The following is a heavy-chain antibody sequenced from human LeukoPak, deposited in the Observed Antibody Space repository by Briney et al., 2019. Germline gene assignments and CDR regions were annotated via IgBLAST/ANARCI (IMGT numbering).Heavy chain of an antibody. CDR3: ARQRTTAAYHSYNMDV. CDR2: IYPGDSDT. V-gene: IGHV5-51*01. J-gene: IGHJ6*02. Sequence: GESLKISCKGSGYSFTSYWIGWVRQMPGKGLEWMGIIYPGDSDTRYSPSLQGQVTISADKSINTAYLQWSSLKASDTATYFCARQRTTAAYHSYNMDVWGQGTTVTVSS. CDR1: GYSFTSYW. D-gene: IGHD2-21*02.